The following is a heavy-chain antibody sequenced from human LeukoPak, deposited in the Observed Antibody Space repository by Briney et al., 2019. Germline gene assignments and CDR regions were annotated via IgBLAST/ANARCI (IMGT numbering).Heavy chain of an antibody. D-gene: IGHD3-9*01. CDR1: GFTFSDYT. V-gene: IGHV3-48*04. CDR3: ARDTDILTGYDIPPPFDY. J-gene: IGHJ4*02. Sequence: GGSLRLSCAASGFTFSDYTMNWVRQAPGKGLEWVSYIDLSGSTLYYVDSVKGRFTISRDNAKNSLYLQMNSLRAEDTAVYYCARDTDILTGYDIPPPFDYWGQGTLVTVSS. CDR2: IDLSGSTL.